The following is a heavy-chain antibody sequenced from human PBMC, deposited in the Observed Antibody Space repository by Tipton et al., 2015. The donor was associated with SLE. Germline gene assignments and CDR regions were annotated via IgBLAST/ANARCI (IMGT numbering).Heavy chain of an antibody. CDR2: IYNSGIT. D-gene: IGHD3-9*01. CDR1: GVSISSSRYYSS. V-gene: IGHV4-61*02. CDR3: ARGVWLIGYYYYVDV. J-gene: IGHJ6*03. Sequence: TLSLTCTVSGVSISSSRYYSSWSWIRQSAGKGLEWIGLIYNSGITNYNPSLKSRVTISIETSKNQFSLRLSPVTATDTAVYYCARGVWLIGYYYYVDVWGKGTTVTVSS.